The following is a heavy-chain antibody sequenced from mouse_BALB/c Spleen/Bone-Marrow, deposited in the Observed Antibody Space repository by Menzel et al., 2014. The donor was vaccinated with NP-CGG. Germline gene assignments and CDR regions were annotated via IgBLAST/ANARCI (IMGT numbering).Heavy chain of an antibody. J-gene: IGHJ2*01. Sequence: LQESGAELARPGASVKLSCKASGYTFTSYWMQWVKQRPGQGLEWIGAIYPGDGDTRYTQKFKGKATLTADKSSSTAYMQLSSLASEDSAVYYCARGGNYAGYYFDYWGQGTTLTVSS. CDR2: IYPGDGDT. CDR1: GYTFTSYW. D-gene: IGHD2-1*01. CDR3: ARGGNYAGYYFDY. V-gene: IGHV1-87*01.